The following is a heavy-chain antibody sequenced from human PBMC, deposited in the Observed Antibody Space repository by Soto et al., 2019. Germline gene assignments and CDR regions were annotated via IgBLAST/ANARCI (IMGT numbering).Heavy chain of an antibody. CDR3: ARDQSGAADF. CDR1: GDSMESMNKYN. CDR2: ISATGTT. V-gene: IGHV4-4*07. Sequence: QVQLQESGPGLVEPSETLSLTCTVSGDSMESMNKYNWNWIRQSAEKGLEWIGRISATGTTTYIACLKSRINLSVDTSKNPFTLNLKFVTAADTAVYFCARDQSGAADFWGQGTVVIVS. D-gene: IGHD7-27*01. J-gene: IGHJ3*01.